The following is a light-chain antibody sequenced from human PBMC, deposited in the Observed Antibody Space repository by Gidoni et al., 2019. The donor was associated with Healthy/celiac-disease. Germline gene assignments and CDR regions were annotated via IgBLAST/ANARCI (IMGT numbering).Light chain of an antibody. J-gene: IGKJ1*01. CDR1: QSLLHSNGYNY. CDR2: LGS. Sequence: DIVMTQSPLSLPVTPGEPASNSCRSSQSLLHSNGYNYLDWYLQKPGQSPQLLIYLGSNRASGVPDRFSGSGSGTDFTLKISRVEAEDVRVYYCMQALQRKTFXXXTKVEIK. CDR3: MQALQRKT. V-gene: IGKV2-28*01.